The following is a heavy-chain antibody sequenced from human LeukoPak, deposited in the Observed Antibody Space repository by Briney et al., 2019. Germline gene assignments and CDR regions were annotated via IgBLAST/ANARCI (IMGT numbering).Heavy chain of an antibody. J-gene: IGHJ5*02. CDR1: GGSISSYY. D-gene: IGHD6-19*01. Sequence: SETLSLTCTVSGGSISSYYWSWIRQPAGEGLEWIGRIYTSGSTNYNPSLKSRVTMSVDTSKNQFSLKLSSVTAADTAVYYCARSISQWLVPGVNWFDPWGQGTLVAVSS. V-gene: IGHV4-4*07. CDR3: ARSISQWLVPGVNWFDP. CDR2: IYTSGST.